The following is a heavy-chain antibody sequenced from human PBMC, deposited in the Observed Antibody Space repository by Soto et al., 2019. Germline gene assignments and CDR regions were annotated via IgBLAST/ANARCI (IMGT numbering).Heavy chain of an antibody. CDR2: IYSGGYT. CDR1: GFTVSNNY. CDR3: GTRGGGGGY. V-gene: IGHV3-53*01. Sequence: EVQLVESGGGLIQPGGSLRLSCAVSGFTVSNNYMSWVRQAPGKGLEGVSVIYSGGYTAYGDSVKGRFTISRDNSKNKLSLQKKGLGAAAPAGFSGGTRGGGGGYWGQGTLVTVSS. D-gene: IGHD3-16*01. J-gene: IGHJ4*02.